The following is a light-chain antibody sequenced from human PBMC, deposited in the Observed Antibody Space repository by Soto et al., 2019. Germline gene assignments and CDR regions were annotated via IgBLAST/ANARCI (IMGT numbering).Light chain of an antibody. Sequence: EIVLTQSPGTLSLSPGERATLSCRASQKISSYLAWYQQKPGQAPRLLIYDASNRATGIPARFSGSGSGTDFTLTISSLEPEDFAVYYCQQRSNWPPLNFGGGTKVEIK. V-gene: IGKV3-11*01. CDR3: QQRSNWPPLN. J-gene: IGKJ4*01. CDR2: DAS. CDR1: QKISSY.